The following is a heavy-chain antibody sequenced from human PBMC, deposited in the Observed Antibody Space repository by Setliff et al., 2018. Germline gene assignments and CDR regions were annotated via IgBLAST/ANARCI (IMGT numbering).Heavy chain of an antibody. V-gene: IGHV3-33*01. J-gene: IGHJ4*02. CDR2: IWYDGSNK. Sequence: GGSLRLSCAASGFTFSGYGMHWVRQAPGKGLEWVAVIWYDGSNKYYADSVKGRFTISRDNSKSTLYLQMNSLRAEDTAVYYCARDHNYAYDYWGQGTLVTVSS. CDR1: GFTFSGYG. CDR3: ARDHNYAYDY. D-gene: IGHD1-1*01.